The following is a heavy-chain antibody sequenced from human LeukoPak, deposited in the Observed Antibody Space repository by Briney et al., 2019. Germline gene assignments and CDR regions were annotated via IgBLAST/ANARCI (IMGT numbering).Heavy chain of an antibody. D-gene: IGHD3-10*01. CDR3: ARDRYGSGSSYNWFDP. J-gene: IGHJ5*02. CDR2: ISAYNGNT. V-gene: IGHV1-18*01. Sequence: ASVTVSYKSSGYTLPIYGISWVRQAPGQGLEWMGGISAYNGNTNYAQKLQGRVTMTTDTSTSTAYMELRSLRSDDTAVYYCARDRYGSGSSYNWFDPWGQGTLVTVSS. CDR1: GYTLPIYG.